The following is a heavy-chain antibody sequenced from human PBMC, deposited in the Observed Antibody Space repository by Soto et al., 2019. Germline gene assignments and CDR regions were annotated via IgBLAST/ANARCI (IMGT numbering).Heavy chain of an antibody. CDR3: ARDLLKGWWFDP. CDR2: IYYSGST. Sequence: SETLSLTCTVSGGSVSSGSYYWSWIRQPPGKGLEWIGYIYYSGSTNYNPSLKSRVTISVDTSKNQFSLKLSSVTAADTAVYYCARDLLKGWWFDPWGQGTLVTVSS. D-gene: IGHD6-19*01. J-gene: IGHJ5*02. V-gene: IGHV4-61*01. CDR1: GGSVSSGSYY.